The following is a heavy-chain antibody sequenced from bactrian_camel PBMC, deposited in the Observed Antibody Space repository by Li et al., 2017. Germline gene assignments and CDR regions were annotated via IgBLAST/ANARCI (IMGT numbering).Heavy chain of an antibody. D-gene: IGHD6*01. CDR2: IHTSGDGI. CDR3: AHSTDACGLVAGRYTY. CDR1: RYSDITCG. J-gene: IGHJ4*01. Sequence: SGGGSVQPGGSLKLSCKTSRYSDITCGMGWFRQAPGKKREGIASIHTSGDGILYADSEKGRFTVSQDYVKNLLHLQMDNLKPEDTAMYYCAHSTDACGLVAGRYTYWGQGTQVTVS. V-gene: IGHV3S1*01.